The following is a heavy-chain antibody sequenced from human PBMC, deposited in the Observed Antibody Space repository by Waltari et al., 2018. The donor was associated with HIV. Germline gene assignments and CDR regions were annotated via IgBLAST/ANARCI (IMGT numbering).Heavy chain of an antibody. Sequence: EVQLLESGGGLVQPGGSLRLSCAASGFTFSNYAQGWVRQAPGKGLEWVSSISGSGGSTYYADSVKGRFTVSRDNSKDTLFLQMNSLRAEDTALYYCAKEGIIVITDAFDIWGQGTMVIVSS. D-gene: IGHD3-22*01. CDR3: AKEGIIVITDAFDI. CDR1: GFTFSNYA. J-gene: IGHJ3*02. CDR2: ISGSGGST. V-gene: IGHV3-23*01.